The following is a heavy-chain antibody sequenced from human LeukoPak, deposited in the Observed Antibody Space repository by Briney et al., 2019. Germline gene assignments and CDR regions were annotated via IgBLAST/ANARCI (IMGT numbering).Heavy chain of an antibody. CDR1: GGSFSGYY. V-gene: IGHV4-34*01. Sequence: SETLSLTCVVYGGSFSGYYWSWIRQPPGKGLEWIGEINHSGSTNYNPSLKSRVTISVDTSKNQFSLKLSSVTAADTAVYYCARHLPPRGYSYGARLYYFDYWGQGTLVTVSS. J-gene: IGHJ4*02. D-gene: IGHD5-18*01. CDR3: ARHLPPRGYSYGARLYYFDY. CDR2: INHSGST.